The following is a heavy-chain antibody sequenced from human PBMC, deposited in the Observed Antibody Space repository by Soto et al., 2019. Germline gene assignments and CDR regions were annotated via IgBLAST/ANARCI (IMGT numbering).Heavy chain of an antibody. V-gene: IGHV5-51*01. J-gene: IGHJ3*02. D-gene: IGHD3-16*01. Sequence: PGESLKISCKGSGYSFTSYWIGWVRQMPGKGLEWMGIIYPGDSDTRYSPSFQGQVTISADKSIGTAYLQWSSLKASDTAMYYCARRRIYDYVWGSYDAFDIWGQGTMVTVSS. CDR2: IYPGDSDT. CDR1: GYSFTSYW. CDR3: ARRRIYDYVWGSYDAFDI.